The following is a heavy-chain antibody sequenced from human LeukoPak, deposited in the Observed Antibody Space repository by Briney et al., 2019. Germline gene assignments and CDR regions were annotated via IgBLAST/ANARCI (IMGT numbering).Heavy chain of an antibody. V-gene: IGHV4-34*07. CDR1: GESLYYYY. CDR3: GGGAWATRLQS. CDR2: IFDGKTT. J-gene: IGHJ4*02. D-gene: IGHD1-1*01. Sequence: SETLSLTCAVYGESLYYYYWSSIRHSPGKGLEWMGEIFDGKTTNYNPSLESRVTISAVTSSNQFTLNLKSVTAGDTACYYWGGGAWATRLQSWAQGTLVIVSS.